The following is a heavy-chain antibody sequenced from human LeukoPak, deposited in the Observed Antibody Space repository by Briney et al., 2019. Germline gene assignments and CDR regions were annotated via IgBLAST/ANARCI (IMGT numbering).Heavy chain of an antibody. D-gene: IGHD3-9*01. CDR2: IKCNVFGGTT. CDR1: GFPFGDYA. Sequence: GGSLGLSCTASGFPFGDYALSWVRQAPGKGLEWVGFIKCNVFGGTTEYAASVKGRFTISRDDSKSVAYLQMNSLKTEDTGVYYCTRDGDYDILTGYHNWFDPWGQGTLVTVSS. J-gene: IGHJ5*02. CDR3: TRDGDYDILTGYHNWFDP. V-gene: IGHV3-49*04.